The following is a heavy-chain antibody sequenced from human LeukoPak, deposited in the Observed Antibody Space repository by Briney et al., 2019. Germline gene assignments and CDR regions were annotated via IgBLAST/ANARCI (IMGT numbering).Heavy chain of an antibody. D-gene: IGHD6-13*01. Sequence: SETLSLTCTVSGGSISSGDYYWSWIRQPAGKGLEWIGRIYTSGSTNYNPSLKSRVTMSVDTSKNQFSLKLSFVTAADTAVYYCARVGAAAAKGDYMDVWGKGTTVTVSS. V-gene: IGHV4-61*02. CDR3: ARVGAAAAKGDYMDV. CDR2: IYTSGST. J-gene: IGHJ6*03. CDR1: GGSISSGDYY.